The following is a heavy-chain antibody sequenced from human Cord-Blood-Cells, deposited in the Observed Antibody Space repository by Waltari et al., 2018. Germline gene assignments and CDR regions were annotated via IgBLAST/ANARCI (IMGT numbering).Heavy chain of an antibody. V-gene: IGHV3-7*01. CDR3: ASLVGCSSTSCYGYWYFDL. J-gene: IGHJ2*01. CDR1: GFTFSSYW. Sequence: EVQLVESGGGLVQPGGSLRLSCAASGFTFSSYWMSWVRQAPGKGLEWVANIKQDGSEKYDVDSVKGRFTISRDNAKNSLYLQMNSLRAEDTAVYYCASLVGCSSTSCYGYWYFDLWGRGTLVTVSS. CDR2: IKQDGSEK. D-gene: IGHD2-2*01.